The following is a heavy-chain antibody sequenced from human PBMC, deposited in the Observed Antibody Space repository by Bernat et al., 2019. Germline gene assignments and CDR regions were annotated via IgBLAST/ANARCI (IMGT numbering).Heavy chain of an antibody. CDR2: IRYDGSNK. V-gene: IGHV3-30*02. Sequence: QVQLVESGGGVVQPGGSLRLSCAASGFTFSSYGMHWVRQAPGKGLEWVAFIRYDGSNKYYADSVKGRFTISRDNSKNTLYLQMNSLRAEDTAVYYCEKGATMMVRVGGMDVWGQGTMVTVSS. CDR3: EKGATMMVRVGGMDV. D-gene: IGHD3-10*01. CDR1: GFTFSSYG. J-gene: IGHJ6*02.